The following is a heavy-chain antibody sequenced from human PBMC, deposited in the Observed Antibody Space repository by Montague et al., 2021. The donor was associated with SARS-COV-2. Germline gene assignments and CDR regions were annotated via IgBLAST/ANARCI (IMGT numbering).Heavy chain of an antibody. J-gene: IGHJ6*02. D-gene: IGHD1-26*01. V-gene: IGHV3-7*03. CDR3: ARDSRIVGATGGMDV. CDR1: GFTFSSYW. CDR2: IKPDGGEK. Sequence: SLRLSCEAYGFTFSSYWMSWVRQTPGKGLEWVANIKPDGGEKHYXDSXKGRFTISRDNAKNSLNLQMDSLRAEDTALYYCARDSRIVGATGGMDVWGQGTTVIVSS.